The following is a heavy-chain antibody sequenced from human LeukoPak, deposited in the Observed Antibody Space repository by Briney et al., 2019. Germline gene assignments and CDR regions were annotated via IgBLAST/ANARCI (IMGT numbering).Heavy chain of an antibody. Sequence: GGSLRLSCAASGFTFSSYSMNWVRQAPGKGLEWVSYISSSSSTIYYADSMKGRFTISRDNAKNSVYLQVNSVRAEDTAVYYCARGRYDSSGYYALFDYWGRGTLVTVSS. CDR2: ISSSSSTI. J-gene: IGHJ4*02. D-gene: IGHD3-22*01. V-gene: IGHV3-48*04. CDR1: GFTFSSYS. CDR3: ARGRYDSSGYYALFDY.